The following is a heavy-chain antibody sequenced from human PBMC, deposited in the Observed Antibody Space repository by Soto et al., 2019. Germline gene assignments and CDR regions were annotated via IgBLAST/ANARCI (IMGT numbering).Heavy chain of an antibody. V-gene: IGHV3-7*04. CDR3: ARATGADKEDY. Sequence: EVQLVESGGGLVQPGGSLRLSCAASGFTFSSYRMSWVRQAPGRGLEWVGNIKEDGSEKYYVDSVNGRFTVSRDNAKNSLYLQMNSLRAEDTAVYYCARATGADKEDYWGQGTLVTVSS. J-gene: IGHJ4*02. CDR2: IKEDGSEK. CDR1: GFTFSSYR. D-gene: IGHD3-10*01.